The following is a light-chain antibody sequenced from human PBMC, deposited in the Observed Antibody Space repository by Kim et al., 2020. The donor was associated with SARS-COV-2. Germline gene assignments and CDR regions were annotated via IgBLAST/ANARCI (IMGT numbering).Light chain of an antibody. CDR1: QSISIN. J-gene: IGKJ2*03. CDR2: GAS. V-gene: IGKV3-15*01. Sequence: EILMTQSPATLSVSPGERATLSCRASQSISINLAWYQQRPGQAPRLLIYGASTRATGIPARFSGSGSGTEFTLTISSLQSEDFAVYYCQQSNNGPPMYSFGQGTKLEI. CDR3: QQSNNGPPMYS.